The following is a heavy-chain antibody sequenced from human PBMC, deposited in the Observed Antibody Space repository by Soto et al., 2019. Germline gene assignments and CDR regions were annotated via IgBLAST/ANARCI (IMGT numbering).Heavy chain of an antibody. Sequence: PGGSLRLACTASGFTFSSYGMHWVRQAPGKGLEWVAVISYDGSNKYYADSVKGRFTISRDNSKNTLYLQMNSLRAEETAVYYCATGLNIVVVVAAFDYWGQGT. CDR1: GFTFSSYG. D-gene: IGHD2-15*01. J-gene: IGHJ4*02. CDR3: ATGLNIVVVVAAFDY. V-gene: IGHV3-30*03. CDR2: ISYDGSNK.